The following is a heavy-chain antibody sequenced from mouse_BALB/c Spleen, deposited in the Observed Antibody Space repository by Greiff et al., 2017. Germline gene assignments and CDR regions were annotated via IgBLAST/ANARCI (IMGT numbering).Heavy chain of an antibody. CDR3: ARYRDRDDDYCDY. CDR1: GYTFTSYT. V-gene: IGHV1-4*02. Sequence: QVQLQQSAAELARPGASVKMSCKASGYTFTSYTMHWVKQRPGQGLEWIGYINPSSGYTEYNQKFKDKTTLTADKSSSTAYMQLSSLTSEDSAVYYSARYRDRDDDYCDYWGQDTTLTVSS. D-gene: IGHD2-14*01. J-gene: IGHJ2*01. CDR2: INPSSGYT.